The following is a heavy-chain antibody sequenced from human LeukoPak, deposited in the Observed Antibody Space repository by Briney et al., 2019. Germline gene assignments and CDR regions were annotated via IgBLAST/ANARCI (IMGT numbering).Heavy chain of an antibody. CDR1: GGSISSYY. V-gene: IGHV4-4*07. D-gene: IGHD6-13*01. Sequence: PSETLSLTCTVSGGSISSYYWSWIRQPAGKGLEWIGRIYTYGITNYNPSLKSRVTMSVEKSKNQFSLRLSSLTAADTAVYYCARDFAAAGPQPGADYYMDVWGKGTTVTVSS. CDR2: IYTYGIT. CDR3: ARDFAAAGPQPGADYYMDV. J-gene: IGHJ6*03.